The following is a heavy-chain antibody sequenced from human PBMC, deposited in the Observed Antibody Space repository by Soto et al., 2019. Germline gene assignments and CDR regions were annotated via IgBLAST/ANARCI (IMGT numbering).Heavy chain of an antibody. D-gene: IGHD1-26*01. CDR3: AKNQGVELVPLATVDWFDP. J-gene: IGHJ5*02. V-gene: IGHV3-30*18. CDR1: GFMFNAYG. CDR2: ISFDGSNQ. Sequence: GGSLRLSCAASGFMFNAYGMHWVRQAPGNGLEWVAVISFDGSNQYYEGSVKGRFTISRDNSKSTVYLELNNLSAEDTAVYHCAKNQGVELVPLATVDWFDPWGQGSVVTVSS.